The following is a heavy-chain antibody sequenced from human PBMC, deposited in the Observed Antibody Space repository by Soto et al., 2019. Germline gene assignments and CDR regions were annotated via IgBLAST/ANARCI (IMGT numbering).Heavy chain of an antibody. J-gene: IGHJ3*02. V-gene: IGHV3-23*01. CDR3: AKAKTPHNAFDI. D-gene: IGHD2-15*01. CDR1: GFTFSSYA. Sequence: EVQVLESGGGLEQPGGSLRLSCAASGFTFSSYAMSWVRLAPGKGLEWFSGISDSGTSTYYRDSVKGRFTISRDNSKNTVYLQMNSLRAEDTALYYCAKAKTPHNAFDIWGQGTMVTVSS. CDR2: ISDSGTST.